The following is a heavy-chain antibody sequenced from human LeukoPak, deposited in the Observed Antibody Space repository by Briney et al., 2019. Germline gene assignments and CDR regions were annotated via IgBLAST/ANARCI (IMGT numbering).Heavy chain of an antibody. Sequence: SETLSLTCTVSGGSISTYHWTWIRQPPGKGLERIGYIYYSGTSSYNPSLKSRVTISVDTSKNQFSLKLNSVTAADTAVYYCARAPSVWFGEDYYFYGMDVWGQGTTVTVSS. J-gene: IGHJ6*02. V-gene: IGHV4-59*01. CDR3: ARAPSVWFGEDYYFYGMDV. D-gene: IGHD3-10*01. CDR1: GGSISTYH. CDR2: IYYSGTS.